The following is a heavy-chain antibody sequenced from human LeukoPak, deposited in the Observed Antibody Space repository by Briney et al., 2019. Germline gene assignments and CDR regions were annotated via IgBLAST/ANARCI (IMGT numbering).Heavy chain of an antibody. J-gene: IGHJ4*02. CDR1: GYTFTNYG. D-gene: IGHD4-17*01. CDR3: ARDRDYGDYNTQDLFVY. V-gene: IGHV1-18*01. CDR2: ISAYNGNT. Sequence: ASVKVSCKASGYTFTNYGISWVRQAPGQGLEWMGWISAYNGNTNYAQKFQGRVTMTTDTSTSAAYMELRSLRSDDTAVYYCARDRDYGDYNTQDLFVYWGQGTLVTVSS.